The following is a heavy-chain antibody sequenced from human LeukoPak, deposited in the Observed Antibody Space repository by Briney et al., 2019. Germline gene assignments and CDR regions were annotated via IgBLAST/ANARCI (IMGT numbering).Heavy chain of an antibody. CDR1: GFTLSDYY. CDR3: ARGKYTAAFDI. V-gene: IGHV3-11*04. CDR2: ISGAGTTI. Sequence: GGSLRLSCAASGFTLSDYYMTWFRQAPGKGLEWVSYISGAGTTISYTASVQGRFTISRDNAKNSLYLQVNTLRVEDSAVYYCARGKYTAAFDIWGQGTMVTVSS. J-gene: IGHJ3*02. D-gene: IGHD5-18*01.